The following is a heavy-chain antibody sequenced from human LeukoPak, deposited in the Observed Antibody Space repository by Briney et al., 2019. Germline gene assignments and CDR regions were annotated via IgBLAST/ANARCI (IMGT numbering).Heavy chain of an antibody. D-gene: IGHD6-13*01. CDR3: ATRGIAAAARLVDY. Sequence: GGSLRLSCEASGFTFSSFGMHWVRQAPGKGLEWVANIKQDGSEKYYVDSVKGRFTISRDNAKNSLYLQMNSLRAEDTAVYYCATRGIAAAARLVDYWGQGTLVTVSS. CDR1: GFTFSSFG. CDR2: IKQDGSEK. V-gene: IGHV3-7*01. J-gene: IGHJ4*02.